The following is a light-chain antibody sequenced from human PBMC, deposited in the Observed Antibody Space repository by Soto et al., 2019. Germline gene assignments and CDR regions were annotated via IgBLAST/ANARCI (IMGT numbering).Light chain of an antibody. CDR2: DAS. CDR1: QSISSK. CDR3: QQYSSFPVT. J-gene: IGKJ5*01. Sequence: DIQMTQSPSALSASVGDRVTITCRASQSISSKLAWYQQKPGKAPKFLIYDASSLESGVPDRFSGSGSGTEFTLAISNLQPDDFATYYCQQYSSFPVTFGQGTRLEIK. V-gene: IGKV1-5*01.